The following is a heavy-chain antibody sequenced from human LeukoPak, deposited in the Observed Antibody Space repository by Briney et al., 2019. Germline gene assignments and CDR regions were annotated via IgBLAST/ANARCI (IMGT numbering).Heavy chain of an antibody. D-gene: IGHD5-18*01. CDR3: ARGDVDTAMATEIFDY. Sequence: GESLKISCKGSGYSFTSHWIGWVRQMPGKGLEWMGIIYPGDSDTRYSPSFQGQVTISADKSISTAYLQWSSLKASDTVMYYCARGDVDTAMATEIFDYWGQGTLVTVSS. J-gene: IGHJ4*02. CDR1: GYSFTSHW. V-gene: IGHV5-51*01. CDR2: IYPGDSDT.